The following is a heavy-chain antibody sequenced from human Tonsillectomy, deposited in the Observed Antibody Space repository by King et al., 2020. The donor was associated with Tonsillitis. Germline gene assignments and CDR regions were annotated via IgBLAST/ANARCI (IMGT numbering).Heavy chain of an antibody. V-gene: IGHV3-21*01. CDR2: ISSSSSYI. Sequence: VQLVESGGGLVKPGGSLRLSCAASGFTFSDYSMNWVRQAPGKGLEWVSSISSSSSYINDADPVKGRFTISRDNAKNSLYLQMNSLRAEDTAVYYCARGIAAAAYLDYWGHGTLVTVSS. J-gene: IGHJ4*01. CDR3: ARGIAAAAYLDY. D-gene: IGHD6-13*01. CDR1: GFTFSDYS.